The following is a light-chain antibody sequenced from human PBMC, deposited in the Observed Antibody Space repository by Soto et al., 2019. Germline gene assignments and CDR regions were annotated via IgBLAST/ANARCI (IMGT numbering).Light chain of an antibody. CDR3: QQYNNCPLT. CDR2: GAS. CDR1: QSVSSN. J-gene: IGKJ4*01. Sequence: EVVMTQSPATLSVYPGERATLSCRASQSVSSNLAWYQQKPGQAPRLLIYGASTRATGIPARFSGSGSGTDFTLTISSLEPEDFAVYYCQQYNNCPLTFGGGTKVDI. V-gene: IGKV3D-15*01.